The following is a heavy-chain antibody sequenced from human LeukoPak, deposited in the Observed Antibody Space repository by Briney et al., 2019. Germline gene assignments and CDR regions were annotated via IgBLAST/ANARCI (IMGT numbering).Heavy chain of an antibody. CDR2: LYYSGSA. CDR1: GGSISSYY. V-gene: IGHV4-59*01. CDR3: ARSLNGDYFDY. D-gene: IGHD2-8*01. J-gene: IGHJ4*02. Sequence: SETLSLTCSVSGGSISSYYWSWIRQPPGKGLEWIGYLYYSGSANYNPSLKSRVTISVDTSKSQFSLRLSSVTAADTAVYYCARSLNGDYFDYRGQGTLVTVSS.